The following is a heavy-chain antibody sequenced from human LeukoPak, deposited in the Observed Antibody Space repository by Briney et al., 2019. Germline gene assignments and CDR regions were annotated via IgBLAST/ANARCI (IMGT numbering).Heavy chain of an antibody. Sequence: GGSLRLSCAASGFTFSSYAMSWVRQAPGKGLEWVSAISGSGGSTYYADSVKGRFTISRDNSKNTLYLQMNSLRAEDTAVYYCAKDRIMITFGGVIVKGNAFDIWGQGTMVTVS. V-gene: IGHV3-23*01. D-gene: IGHD3-16*02. CDR2: ISGSGGST. CDR3: AKDRIMITFGGVIVKGNAFDI. J-gene: IGHJ3*02. CDR1: GFTFSSYA.